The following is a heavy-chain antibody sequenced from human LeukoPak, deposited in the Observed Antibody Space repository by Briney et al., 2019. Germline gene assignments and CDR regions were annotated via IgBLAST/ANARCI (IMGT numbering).Heavy chain of an antibody. D-gene: IGHD1-1*01. CDR3: ARERLRGNWFDP. V-gene: IGHV4-39*01. Sequence: PSETLSLTCTVSGGSISSSSYYWGWIRQPPGKGLEWIGSIYYSGSTYYNPSLKSRVTISVDTSKNQFSLKLSSVTAADTAVYYCARERLRGNWFDPRGQGTLVTVSS. CDR2: IYYSGST. J-gene: IGHJ5*02. CDR1: GGSISSSSYY.